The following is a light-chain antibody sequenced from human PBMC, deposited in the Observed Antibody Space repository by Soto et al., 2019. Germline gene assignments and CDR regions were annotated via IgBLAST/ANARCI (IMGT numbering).Light chain of an antibody. CDR1: SIEVGTYNY. V-gene: IGLV2-14*01. CDR2: EVS. J-gene: IGLJ1*01. CDR3: SSYRSSSTYV. Sequence: QSALTQPASVSGSPGQSITISCTGTSIEVGTYNYVSWYQQHPGQAPKLMIYEVSNRPSGVSDRFSASKSGNTASLTISGLQTGDEADYYCSSYRSSSTYVFGTGTKLTVL.